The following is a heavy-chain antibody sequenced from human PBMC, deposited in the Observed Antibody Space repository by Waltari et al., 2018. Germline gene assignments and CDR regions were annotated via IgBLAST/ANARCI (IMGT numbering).Heavy chain of an antibody. Sequence: EVQLLQSGAEVKKHGATVKISCKSSGYTFTDYYIHWVKQTPGKGLEWMGSGGPKDGETIYAGKFQDRVTISADTSTDTVYMIMNGLRFDDTALYFCSRSGSDDWFDPWGRGTPVTVVS. V-gene: IGHV1-69-2*01. J-gene: IGHJ5*02. CDR3: SRSGSDDWFDP. CDR2: GGPKDGET. CDR1: GYTFTDYY. D-gene: IGHD2-15*01.